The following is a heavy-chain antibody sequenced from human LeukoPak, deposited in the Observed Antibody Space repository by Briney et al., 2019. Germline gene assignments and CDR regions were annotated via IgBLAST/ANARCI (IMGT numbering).Heavy chain of an antibody. CDR1: GFIVSGNY. CDR3: ARWDRSAYGYFDL. V-gene: IGHV3-53*01. CDR2: IYSGGNK. J-gene: IGHJ2*01. D-gene: IGHD3-22*01. Sequence: PGGSLRLSCAAPGFIVSGNYMSWVRQAPGKGLEWVSFIYSGGNKYYADSVKGRFTISRDNFKNTLYLQMNSLRAEDTAVYYCARWDRSAYGYFDLWGRGTLVTVSS.